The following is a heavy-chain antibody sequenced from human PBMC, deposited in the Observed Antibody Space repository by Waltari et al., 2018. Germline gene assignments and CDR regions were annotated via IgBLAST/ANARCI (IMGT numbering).Heavy chain of an antibody. V-gene: IGHV4-39*07. CDR2: TRYSGST. Sequence: QLQLQESGPGLVKPSETLSLTCPVSGGSISSSSYYWGWIRQSPGKGLEWIGITRYSGSTHSNPSLRSRVTISVDTSKNQFSLKLSSVTAADTAVYYCARESGRDYYLDYWGQGTLVTVSS. CDR1: GGSISSSSYY. J-gene: IGHJ4*02. D-gene: IGHD3-10*01. CDR3: ARESGRDYYLDY.